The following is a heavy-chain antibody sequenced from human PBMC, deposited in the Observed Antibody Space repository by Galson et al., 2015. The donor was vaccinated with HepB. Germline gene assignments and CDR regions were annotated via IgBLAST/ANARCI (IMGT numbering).Heavy chain of an antibody. CDR1: GDTFSSYI. Sequence: SVKVSCKASGDTFSSYIISWVRQAPGQGLEWMGRIIPILGLANTAQKFPGRVTITADKSTRTAYMELSSLRSEDTAVYYCARGKYYYDSSGRPDYYSYGMDVWGQGTTVTVSS. J-gene: IGHJ6*02. CDR3: ARGKYYYDSSGRPDYYSYGMDV. CDR2: IIPILGLA. V-gene: IGHV1-69*02. D-gene: IGHD3-22*01.